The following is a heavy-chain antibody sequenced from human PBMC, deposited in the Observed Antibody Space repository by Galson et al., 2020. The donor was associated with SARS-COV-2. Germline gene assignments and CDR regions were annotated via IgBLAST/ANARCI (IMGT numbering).Heavy chain of an antibody. D-gene: IGHD1-26*01. Sequence: GRSLRLSCAASGFTFTNYAMHWVRQAPGKGLEWLTVISHDGKIQVYADSVKGRFTISRDNSGNMVFLQIVSLRPDDTALYYCTRDVSGGASDIWGQGTMVTVSS. V-gene: IGHV3-30*04. CDR1: GFTFTNYA. J-gene: IGHJ3*02. CDR3: TRDVSGGASDI. CDR2: ISHDGKIQ.